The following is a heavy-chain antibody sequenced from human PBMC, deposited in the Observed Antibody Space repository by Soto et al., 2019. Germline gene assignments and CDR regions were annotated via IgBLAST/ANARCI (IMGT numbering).Heavy chain of an antibody. J-gene: IGHJ6*02. CDR2: ISSSSSYI. V-gene: IGHV3-21*01. CDR1: GFTFSSYA. D-gene: IGHD2-2*01. Sequence: PGGSLRLSCAASGFTFSSYAMIWVRQAPGKGLEWVSSISSSSSYIYYADSVKGRFTISRDNAKNSLYLQMNSLRAEDTAVYYCARIIVVVPAATRWNYYGMDVWGQGTTVTVSS. CDR3: ARIIVVVPAATRWNYYGMDV.